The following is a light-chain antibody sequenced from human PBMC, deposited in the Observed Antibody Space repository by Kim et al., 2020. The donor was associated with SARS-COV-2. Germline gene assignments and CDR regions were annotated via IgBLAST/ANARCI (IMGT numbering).Light chain of an antibody. V-gene: IGLV3-1*01. CDR2: QDN. J-gene: IGLJ2*01. Sequence: VSPGQTVSISCSGEKLGDTYVCWYQQRPGQSPVLLIYQDNKRPSGIPERFSGSNSGDTATLTISGTQTMDEADYYCKAWGSSTVVFGGGTQLTVL. CDR3: KAWGSSTVV. CDR1: KLGDTY.